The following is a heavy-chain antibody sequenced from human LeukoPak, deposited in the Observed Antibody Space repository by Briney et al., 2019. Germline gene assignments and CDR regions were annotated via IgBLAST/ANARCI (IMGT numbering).Heavy chain of an antibody. CDR3: ARRYYYDSSGYYTLFDY. CDR1: GGSFSGYY. Sequence: SETLSLTCAVYGGSFSGYYWSWIHQPPGKGLEWIGEINHSGSTNYNPSLKSRVTISVDTSKNQFSLKLSSVTAADTAVYYCARRYYYDSSGYYTLFDYWGQGTLVTVSS. CDR2: INHSGST. V-gene: IGHV4-34*01. D-gene: IGHD3-22*01. J-gene: IGHJ4*02.